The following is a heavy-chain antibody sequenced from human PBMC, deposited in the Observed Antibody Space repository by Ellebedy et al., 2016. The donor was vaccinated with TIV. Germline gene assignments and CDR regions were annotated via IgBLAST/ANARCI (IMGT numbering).Heavy chain of an antibody. CDR3: ARARCSNYDCHIPGY. J-gene: IGHJ4*02. Sequence: PGGSLRLSCAASGFTFSSYAMSWVRQAPGKGLEWVSGFSNSTYYANSVRGRFTISRDNSKNTMYLQMNSLRTEDTAGYYCARARCSNYDCHIPGYWGQGTLVTVSS. CDR1: GFTFSSYA. CDR2: FSNST. D-gene: IGHD3-9*01. V-gene: IGHV3-23*01.